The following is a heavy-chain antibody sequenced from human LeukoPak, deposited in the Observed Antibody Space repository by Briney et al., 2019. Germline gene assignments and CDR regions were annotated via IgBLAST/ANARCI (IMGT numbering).Heavy chain of an antibody. Sequence: GESLKISCKGSGYSFTSYWIGWVRQMPGKGLEWMGSIYPGDSDTRYSPSFQGQVTISADKSISTAYLQWSSLKASDTAMYYCARRPSAAGTPFDYWGQGTLVTVSS. CDR3: ARRPSAAGTPFDY. CDR2: IYPGDSDT. J-gene: IGHJ4*02. V-gene: IGHV5-51*01. D-gene: IGHD6-13*01. CDR1: GYSFTSYW.